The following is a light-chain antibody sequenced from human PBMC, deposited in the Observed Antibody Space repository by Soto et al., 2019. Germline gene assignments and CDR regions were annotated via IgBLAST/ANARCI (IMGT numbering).Light chain of an antibody. V-gene: IGKV3-20*01. CDR1: QIVTINS. CDR3: QQYGDSPFT. CDR2: AAS. J-gene: IGKJ3*01. Sequence: EVVLTQSPGTLSLSPGERATLSCRASQIVTINSLAWYQQKPGQPPRLLIYAASTRASAIPARFSGSGSGKDFTLTISRLQPEDFALYYCQQYGDSPFTFGPGTRVDVK.